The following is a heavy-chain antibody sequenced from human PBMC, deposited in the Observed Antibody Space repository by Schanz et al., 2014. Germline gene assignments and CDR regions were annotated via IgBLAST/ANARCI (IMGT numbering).Heavy chain of an antibody. Sequence: QVQLVQSGAEVKKPGASVKLSCKASGYTFTSYYMHWVRQAPGQGLEWMGRIIPILGITNVAQTFQDRVTITADKSTSTAYMELSSLRSEDTAVYYCARGLGDERWLDLNEAFDIWGQGTIVTVSS. CDR1: GYTFTSYY. J-gene: IGHJ3*02. D-gene: IGHD6-19*01. V-gene: IGHV1-69*09. CDR3: ARGLGDERWLDLNEAFDI. CDR2: IIPILGIT.